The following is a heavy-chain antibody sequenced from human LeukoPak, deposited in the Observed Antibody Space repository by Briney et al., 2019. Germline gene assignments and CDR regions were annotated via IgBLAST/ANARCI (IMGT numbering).Heavy chain of an antibody. CDR3: ARAYDFWSGYYVLDY. J-gene: IGHJ4*02. CDR1: GGSISSYY. Sequence: SETLSLTCTVSGGSISSYYWSWIRQPPGKGLEWIGYIYYTGSTNCNPSLKSRVTMSVDTSKNQFSLKLSSVTAADTAVYHCARAYDFWSGYYVLDYWGQGSLVTASS. V-gene: IGHV4-59*01. CDR2: IYYTGST. D-gene: IGHD3-3*01.